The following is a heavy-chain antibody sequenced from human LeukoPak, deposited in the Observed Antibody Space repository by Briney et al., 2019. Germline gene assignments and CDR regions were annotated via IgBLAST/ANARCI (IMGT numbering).Heavy chain of an antibody. V-gene: IGHV1-18*04. CDR1: GYIFANYG. D-gene: IGHD5-12*01. J-gene: IGHJ4*02. CDR3: ARDRRGYSAYDGEGFDY. Sequence: ASVKVSCKAPGYIFANYGFSWVRQAPGQGLEWMGWISADNHNTKYAQKFQDRVTMTDDRSTSTVYMELRSLRSDDTAVYYCARDRRGYSAYDGEGFDYWGQGTLVTVSS. CDR2: ISADNHNT.